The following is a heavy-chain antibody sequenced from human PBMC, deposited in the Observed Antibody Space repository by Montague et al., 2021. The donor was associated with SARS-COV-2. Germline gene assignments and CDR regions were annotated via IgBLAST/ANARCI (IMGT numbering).Heavy chain of an antibody. D-gene: IGHD1-14*01. CDR2: IYWDDAK. CDR1: GFSITTSTMG. V-gene: IGHV2-5*02. CDR3: AHKLYGINRRWFDP. Sequence: PALVKPTQTLTLTCTFSGFSITTSTMGVGWICQPPGKALEWLALIYWDDAKHYSPSLKSRLTITKDTSKNQVVLTMTNMDPVDTATYYCAHKLYGINRRWFDPWGQGTLVTVSA. J-gene: IGHJ5*02.